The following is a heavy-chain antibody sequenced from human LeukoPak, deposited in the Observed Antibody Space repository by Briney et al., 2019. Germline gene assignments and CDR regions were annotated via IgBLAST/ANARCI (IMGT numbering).Heavy chain of an antibody. Sequence: GGSLRLSCAASGFTFSSYWMHWVRQAPGKGLVWVSRINSDGSSISYADSVKGRFTISRDNAKNTLYLQMNSLRAEDTAVYYCARDNSLGIFGVVYGFGFDPWGQGTLVTVSS. CDR3: ARDNSLGIFGVVYGFGFDP. D-gene: IGHD3-3*01. CDR2: INSDGSSI. CDR1: GFTFSSYW. V-gene: IGHV3-74*01. J-gene: IGHJ5*02.